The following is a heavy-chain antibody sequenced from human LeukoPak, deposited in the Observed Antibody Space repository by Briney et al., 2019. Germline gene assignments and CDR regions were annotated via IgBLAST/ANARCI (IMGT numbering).Heavy chain of an antibody. CDR1: GYTFTTYY. Sequence: ASVKVSCKASGYTFTTYYMHWVGQAPGQGLEWMGWINTNSGGTEYAQKFQGRVTMTRDTSISTAYMELSRLKSDDTAVYYCARRGYDSSGYLGYWGQGTLVTVSS. CDR2: INTNSGGT. J-gene: IGHJ4*02. CDR3: ARRGYDSSGYLGY. V-gene: IGHV1-2*02. D-gene: IGHD3-22*01.